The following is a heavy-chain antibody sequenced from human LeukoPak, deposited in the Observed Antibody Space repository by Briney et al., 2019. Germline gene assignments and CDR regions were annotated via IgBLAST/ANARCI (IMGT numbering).Heavy chain of an antibody. J-gene: IGHJ4*02. D-gene: IGHD3-22*01. Sequence: PSETLSLTCTVSGGSISSYYWSWIRQPPGKGLEWIGYIYYSGSTNYNPSLKSRVTISVDTSKNQFSLKLSSVTAADTAVYYCARGGNYYDSSGYYYFDYWGQGPLVTVSS. CDR3: ARGGNYYDSSGYYYFDY. CDR1: GGSISSYY. CDR2: IYYSGST. V-gene: IGHV4-59*01.